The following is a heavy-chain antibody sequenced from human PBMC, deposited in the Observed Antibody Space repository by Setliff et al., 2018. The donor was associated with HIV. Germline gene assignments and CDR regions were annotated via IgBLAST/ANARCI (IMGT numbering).Heavy chain of an antibody. CDR1: GYSFTSYW. CDR3: ARDSGTTVGATGPGY. V-gene: IGHV5-51*01. D-gene: IGHD1-26*01. Sequence: PGESLKISCKGSGYSFTSYWIGWVRQMPGKGLEWMGIIYPGDSDTRYSPSFQGQVTISADKSISTAYLQMNSLTAEDTAVYYCARDSGTTVGATGPGYWGQGTLVTVSS. J-gene: IGHJ4*02. CDR2: IYPGDSDT.